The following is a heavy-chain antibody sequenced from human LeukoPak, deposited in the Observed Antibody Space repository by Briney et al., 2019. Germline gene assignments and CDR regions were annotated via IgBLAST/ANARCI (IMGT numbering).Heavy chain of an antibody. Sequence: GASVKVSCKASGYTFTSYGISWVRQAPGQGLEWMGWISAYNGNTNYAQKLQGRVTMTTDTSTSTAYMELRSLRSDDTAAYYCARDPMTTVTTFPGSSNYGMDVWGQGTTVTVSS. CDR3: ARDPMTTVTTFPGSSNYGMDV. D-gene: IGHD4-17*01. CDR1: GYTFTSYG. J-gene: IGHJ6*02. V-gene: IGHV1-18*01. CDR2: ISAYNGNT.